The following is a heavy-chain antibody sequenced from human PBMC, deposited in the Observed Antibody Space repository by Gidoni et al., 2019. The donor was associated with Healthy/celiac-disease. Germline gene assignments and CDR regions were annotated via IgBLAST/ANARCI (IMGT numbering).Heavy chain of an antibody. CDR3: VHFWSGYPLDY. V-gene: IGHV2-5*01. CDR2: IYWYDDK. CDR1: GFSLSTSWLG. J-gene: IGHJ4*02. D-gene: IGHD3-3*01. Sequence: QIPLKESGTTLATPTHTLTLTFTFSGFSLSTSWLGVGWLRQPPGKALEWLALIYWYDDKRYSPSLKSRLTITKDTSKNQVVLTMTNMDPVDTATYDCVHFWSGYPLDYWGQGPRVTVS.